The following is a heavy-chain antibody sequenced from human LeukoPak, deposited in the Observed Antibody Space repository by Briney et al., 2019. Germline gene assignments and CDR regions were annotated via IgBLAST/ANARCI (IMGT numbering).Heavy chain of an antibody. D-gene: IGHD6-13*01. CDR1: GYTFTSYG. V-gene: IGHV1-18*01. CDR2: ISAYNGNT. Sequence: ASVNVSCKASGYTFTSYGISWVRQAPGQGLEWMGWISAYNGNTNYAQKLQGRVTMTTDTSTSTAYMELRSLRSDDTAVYYCARDSSSWTFGWFDPWGQGTLVTVSS. J-gene: IGHJ5*02. CDR3: ARDSSSWTFGWFDP.